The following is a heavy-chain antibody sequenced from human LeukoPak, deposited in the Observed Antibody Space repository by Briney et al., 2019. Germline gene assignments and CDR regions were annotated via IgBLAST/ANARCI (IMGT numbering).Heavy chain of an antibody. J-gene: IGHJ4*02. Sequence: PGGSLRLSCAASGFTFSGYSMNWVRQAPGKGLEWVSSISSSSSYIYYADSVKGRFTISRDNAKNSLYLQMNSLRAEDTAVYYCASPGRGSYYWVYWGQGTLVTVSS. CDR2: ISSSSSYI. CDR1: GFTFSGYS. V-gene: IGHV3-21*01. CDR3: ASPGRGSYYWVY. D-gene: IGHD1-26*01.